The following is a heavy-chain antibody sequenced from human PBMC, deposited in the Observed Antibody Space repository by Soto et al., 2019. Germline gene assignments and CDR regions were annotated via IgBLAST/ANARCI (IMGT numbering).Heavy chain of an antibody. CDR1: GGTFSSYA. Sequence: QVQLVQSGAEVKKPGSSMKVSCKASGGTFSSYAISWVRQAPGQGLEWMGGIIPIFGTANYAQKFQGRVTITADESTSTGYIELSSLRSEDTAVYYCAREYYDSSGDAFDIWGQGTMVTVSS. J-gene: IGHJ3*02. V-gene: IGHV1-69*01. CDR2: IIPIFGTA. D-gene: IGHD3-22*01. CDR3: AREYYDSSGDAFDI.